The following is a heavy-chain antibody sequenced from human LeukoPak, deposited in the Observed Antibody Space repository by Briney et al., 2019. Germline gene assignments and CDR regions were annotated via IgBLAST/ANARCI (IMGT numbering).Heavy chain of an antibody. V-gene: IGHV3-11*06. CDR1: GFTFTDYY. Sequence: GGSLRLSCAASGFTFTDYYMSWIRQAPGKGLEWVSYISSSSSYTNYADSVKGRFTISRDNAKNSLYLQMNSLRAEDTAVYYCARESGSSGFDYWGQGTLVTVSS. J-gene: IGHJ4*02. D-gene: IGHD6-19*01. CDR2: ISSSSSYT. CDR3: ARESGSSGFDY.